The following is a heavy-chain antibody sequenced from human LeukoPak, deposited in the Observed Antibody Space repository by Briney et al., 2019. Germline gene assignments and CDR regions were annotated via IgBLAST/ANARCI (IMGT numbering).Heavy chain of an antibody. V-gene: IGHV3-23*01. CDR1: GFTFSSYA. CDR3: ARLGVGATRDAFDI. J-gene: IGHJ3*02. CDR2: VSGSGGST. Sequence: GGSLRLSCAASGFTFSSYAMSWVRQAPGKGLEWVSVVSGSGGSTYYADSVKGRFTISRDNSKNTLYLQMNSLRAEDTALYYCARLGVGATRDAFDIWGQGTMVTVSS. D-gene: IGHD1-26*01.